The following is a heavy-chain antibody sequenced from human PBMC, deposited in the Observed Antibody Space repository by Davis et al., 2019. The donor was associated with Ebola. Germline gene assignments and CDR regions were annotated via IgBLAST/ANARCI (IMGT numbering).Heavy chain of an antibody. Sequence: AASVKVSCKASGYTFTSYAMNWVRQAPGQGLEWMGWINTNTGNPTYAQGFTGRFVFSLDTSVSTAYLQISSLKAEDTAVYYCARDILRIAAAGTAPGYWGQGTLVTVSS. J-gene: IGHJ4*02. V-gene: IGHV7-4-1*02. CDR1: GYTFTSYA. D-gene: IGHD6-13*01. CDR2: INTNTGNP. CDR3: ARDILRIAAAGTAPGY.